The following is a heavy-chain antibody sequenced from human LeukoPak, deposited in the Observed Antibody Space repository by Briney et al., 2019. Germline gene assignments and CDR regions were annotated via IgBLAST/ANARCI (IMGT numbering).Heavy chain of an antibody. CDR2: IIPIFCTS. CDR1: GGTFSSYA. Sequence: SVKVSCKASGGTFSSYAISWVRQAHGQGLEWMGSIIPIFCTSNYAQKFPGRVTITTDDSTITAYMELSSLRSEDTAVYYCARDFTQWLSWFDPWGQGTLVTVSS. J-gene: IGHJ5*02. D-gene: IGHD3-22*01. CDR3: ARDFTQWLSWFDP. V-gene: IGHV1-69*05.